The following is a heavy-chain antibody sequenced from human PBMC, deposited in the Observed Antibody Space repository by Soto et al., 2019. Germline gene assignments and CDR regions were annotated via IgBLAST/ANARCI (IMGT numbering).Heavy chain of an antibody. CDR2: MYHGGTT. CDR3: ARRGVRAEATNWFDP. CDR1: GGSISSGSYY. Sequence: SETLSLTCSVSGGSISSGSYYWGWIRQTPGRGLEWIASMYHGGTTYSNPSLKSRVTISVDTSKNQFSLRLTSVTAADTAVYYCARRGVRAEATNWFDPWGQGTLVPVSP. V-gene: IGHV4-39*01. D-gene: IGHD5-12*01. J-gene: IGHJ5*02.